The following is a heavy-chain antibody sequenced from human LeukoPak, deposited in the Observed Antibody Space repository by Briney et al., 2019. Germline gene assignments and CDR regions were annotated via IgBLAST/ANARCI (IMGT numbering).Heavy chain of an antibody. J-gene: IGHJ4*02. D-gene: IGHD3-3*01. CDR3: ARDSGAVGYDY. Sequence: PGGSLRLSCVVSGFTVSANYMTWVRQAPGKGLEWVSVIYSGGTKYYADSVKGRFTISRENSKNTLYLQMNSLRVEDTAVYYCARDSGAVGYDYWGQGTLVTVSS. V-gene: IGHV3-53*01. CDR1: GFTVSANY. CDR2: IYSGGTK.